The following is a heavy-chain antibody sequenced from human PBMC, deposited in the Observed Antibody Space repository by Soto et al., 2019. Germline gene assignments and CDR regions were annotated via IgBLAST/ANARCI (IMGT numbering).Heavy chain of an antibody. D-gene: IGHD6-19*01. Sequence: SETLSLTCAFSGGSISSGNWWIWVRQPPGKGLEWIGEIYHSGSTNYNPSLKSRVTISVDKSKNQFSLKLSSVTAADTAVYYCARVAVAGTRVDYWGQGTLVTVSS. CDR1: GGSISSGNW. V-gene: IGHV4-4*02. CDR3: ARVAVAGTRVDY. CDR2: IYHSGST. J-gene: IGHJ4*02.